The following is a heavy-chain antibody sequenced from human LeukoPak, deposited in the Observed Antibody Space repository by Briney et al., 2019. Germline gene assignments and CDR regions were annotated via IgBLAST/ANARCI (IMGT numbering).Heavy chain of an antibody. Sequence: GGSLRLSCAASGFTFSSYWMHWVRQAPGKGLVWVSRINSDGSSTNYADSVKGRFTISRDNAKNTLYLQMNSRRAEDTAVYYCASGYNYGYYYYGMDVWGQGTTVTVSS. CDR3: ASGYNYGYYYYGMDV. CDR2: INSDGSST. J-gene: IGHJ6*02. CDR1: GFTFSSYW. D-gene: IGHD5-18*01. V-gene: IGHV3-74*01.